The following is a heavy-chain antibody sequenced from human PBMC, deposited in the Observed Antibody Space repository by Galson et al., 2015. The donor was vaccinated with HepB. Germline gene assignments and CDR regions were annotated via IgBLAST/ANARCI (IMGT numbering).Heavy chain of an antibody. Sequence: SLRLSCAASGFTFSSYSMNWVRQAPGKGLEWVSYISSSSSTIYYADSVKGRFTISRDNAKNSLYLQMNSLRAEDTAVYYCARDPYDYGSGSFSYGMDVWGQGTTVTVSS. V-gene: IGHV3-48*01. J-gene: IGHJ6*02. D-gene: IGHD3-10*01. CDR2: ISSSSSTI. CDR3: ARDPYDYGSGSFSYGMDV. CDR1: GFTFSSYS.